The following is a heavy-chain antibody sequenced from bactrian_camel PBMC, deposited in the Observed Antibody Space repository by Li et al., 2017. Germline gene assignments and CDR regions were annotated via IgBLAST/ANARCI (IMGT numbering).Heavy chain of an antibody. CDR2: IGPRSVYK. CDR1: GFTISGNW. D-gene: IGHD2*01. J-gene: IGHJ6*01. CDR3: AAAVYYGGCPGVTSFGY. Sequence: HVQLVESGGGLVQPGGSLRLSCAASGFTISGNWQYWVRQAPGKGLKWVSTIGPRSVYKSYADSVRHRFTIYRDNAKNTVDLQLNSLKPEDTAMYYCAAAVYYGGCPGVTSFGYKGQGTQVTVS. V-gene: IGHV3S1*01.